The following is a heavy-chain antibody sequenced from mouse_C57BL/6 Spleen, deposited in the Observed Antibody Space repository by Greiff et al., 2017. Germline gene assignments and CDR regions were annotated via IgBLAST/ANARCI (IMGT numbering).Heavy chain of an antibody. V-gene: IGHV2-9-1*01. Sequence: QVQLKESGPGLVAPSQSLSITCTVSGFSLTSYAISWVRQPPGKGLEWLGVIWTGGGTNYNSALKSRLSISKDNSKSQVFLTMNSLQTDDTARYYCAREDSAVVDYYAMDYWGQGTTVTVSS. CDR2: IWTGGGT. J-gene: IGHJ4*01. CDR3: AREDSAVVDYYAMDY. D-gene: IGHD1-1*01. CDR1: GFSLTSYA.